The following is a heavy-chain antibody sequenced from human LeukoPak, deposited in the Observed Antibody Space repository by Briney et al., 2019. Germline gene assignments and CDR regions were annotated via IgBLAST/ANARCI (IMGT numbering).Heavy chain of an antibody. D-gene: IGHD3-3*01. J-gene: IGHJ4*02. CDR3: ARKKGFWSGYYDDTDFDY. CDR1: GYTLTELS. Sequence: ASVKVSCKVPGYTLTELSMHWVRQAPGKGLEWMGGFDPEDGETIYAQKFQGRVTMTTDTSTSTAYMELRSLRSDDTAVYYCARKKGFWSGYYDDTDFDYWGQGTLVTVSS. V-gene: IGHV1-24*01. CDR2: FDPEDGET.